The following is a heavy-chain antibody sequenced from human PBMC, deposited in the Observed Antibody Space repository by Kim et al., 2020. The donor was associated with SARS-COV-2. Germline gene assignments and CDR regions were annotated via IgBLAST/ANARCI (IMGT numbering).Heavy chain of an antibody. CDR3: ARPCSGGDCYSFDY. V-gene: IGHV5-10-1*01. Sequence: SPSFQGHVTISADKSISTAYLQWSSLKASDTAMYYCARPCSGGDCYSFDYWGQGTLVTVSS. J-gene: IGHJ4*02. D-gene: IGHD2-21*02.